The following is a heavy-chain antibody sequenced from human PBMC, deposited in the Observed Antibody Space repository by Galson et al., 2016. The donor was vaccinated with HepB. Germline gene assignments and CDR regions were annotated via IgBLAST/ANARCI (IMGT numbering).Heavy chain of an antibody. V-gene: IGHV3-23*01. Sequence: SLRLSCAASGFTFSSFAMGWVRQAPGKGLEWVSVIGSGGYDTHYADSVKGRFTISRDNSKNTLFLQMTSLRAEDTALYYCAKRLVPAALGLGLDMWGQGTMVSVSS. D-gene: IGHD2-2*01. CDR1: GFTFSSFA. J-gene: IGHJ3*02. CDR3: AKRLVPAALGLGLDM. CDR2: IGSGGYDT.